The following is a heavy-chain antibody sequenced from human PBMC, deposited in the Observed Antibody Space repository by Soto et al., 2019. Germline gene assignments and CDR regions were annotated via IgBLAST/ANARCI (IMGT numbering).Heavy chain of an antibody. CDR2: INSDGSST. CDR1: GFTFSSYW. Sequence: ERSMRLSCAASGFTFSSYWLHWVRQAPGKGLVCVSRINSDGSSTSYADSVKRRFTISRDNAKNTLYLQMNSLRAEDTAVYYCARGSQLLSYYGMDVWGQGTTVTVSS. CDR3: ARGSQLLSYYGMDV. D-gene: IGHD2-2*01. V-gene: IGHV3-74*01. J-gene: IGHJ6*02.